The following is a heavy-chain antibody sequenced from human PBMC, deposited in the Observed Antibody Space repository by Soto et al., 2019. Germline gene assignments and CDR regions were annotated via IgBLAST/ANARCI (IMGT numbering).Heavy chain of an antibody. J-gene: IGHJ4*02. CDR3: ARARATIAEAAIFDC. CDR1: GGSISSYY. CDR2: IYYSGST. Sequence: PSETLSLTCTVSGGSISSYYWSWIRQPPGKGLEWIGYIYYSGSTNYNPSLKSRLTISVDKSKNQFSLKLSSVTAADTAVYYCARARATIAEAAIFDCWGQGTLVTVSS. V-gene: IGHV4-59*12. D-gene: IGHD6-13*01.